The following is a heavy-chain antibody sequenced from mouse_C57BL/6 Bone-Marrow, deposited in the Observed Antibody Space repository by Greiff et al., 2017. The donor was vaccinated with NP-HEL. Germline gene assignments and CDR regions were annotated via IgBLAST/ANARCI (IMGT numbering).Heavy chain of an antibody. CDR1: GFSLTSYG. CDR3: AKCYDGYYDWYFDV. V-gene: IGHV2-4*01. CDR2: IWSGGST. D-gene: IGHD2-3*01. J-gene: IGHJ1*03. Sequence: VQLQESGPGLVQPSQSLSITCTVSGFSLTSYGVHWVRQPPGKGLEWLGVIWSGGSTDYNAAFISRLSISKDNSKSQVFFKMNSLQADDTAIYYCAKCYDGYYDWYFDVWGTGTTVTVSS.